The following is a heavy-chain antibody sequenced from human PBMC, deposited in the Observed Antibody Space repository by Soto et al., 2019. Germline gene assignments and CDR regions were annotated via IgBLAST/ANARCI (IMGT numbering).Heavy chain of an antibody. CDR1: GGSFSGYY. CDR3: VSLPDEYSSSPLNNWFAP. D-gene: IGHD6-6*01. Sequence: SETLSLTCAVYGGSFSGYYWSWIRQPPGKGLEWIGEINHSGSTNYNPSLKSRVTISVDTSKNQFSLKLSSVTAADTAVYYFVSLPDEYSSSPLNNWFAPWGQGTLVTVSS. CDR2: INHSGST. V-gene: IGHV4-34*01. J-gene: IGHJ5*02.